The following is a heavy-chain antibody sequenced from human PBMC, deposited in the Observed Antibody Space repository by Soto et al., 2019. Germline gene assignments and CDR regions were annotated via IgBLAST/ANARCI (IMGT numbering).Heavy chain of an antibody. D-gene: IGHD5-12*01. Sequence: SMKVSCKASGGTFSSYAISWVRQAPGQGLEWMGGIIPIFGTANYAQKFQGRVTITADESTSTAYMELSSLRSEDTAVYYCARARDNSGYDFADYGMDVWGQGTTVTVSS. CDR2: IIPIFGTA. CDR1: GGTFSSYA. J-gene: IGHJ6*02. CDR3: ARARDNSGYDFADYGMDV. V-gene: IGHV1-69*13.